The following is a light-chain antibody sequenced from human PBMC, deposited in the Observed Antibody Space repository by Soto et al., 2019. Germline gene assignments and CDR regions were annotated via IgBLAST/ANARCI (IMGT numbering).Light chain of an antibody. Sequence: DIVMTQSPATLSVSPGERATLSCRASQSVASNLAWYQQRPGQAPRLLIYGASTRATGVPVRFSGSGSGTEFTLTISSLQSEDFAVYYCHHYNNWPHPFGGGTKVEIK. J-gene: IGKJ4*01. CDR2: GAS. V-gene: IGKV3-15*01. CDR1: QSVASN. CDR3: HHYNNWPHP.